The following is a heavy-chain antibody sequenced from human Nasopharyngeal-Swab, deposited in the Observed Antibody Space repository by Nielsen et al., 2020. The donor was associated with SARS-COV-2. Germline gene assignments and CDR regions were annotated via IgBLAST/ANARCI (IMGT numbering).Heavy chain of an antibody. J-gene: IGHJ2*01. D-gene: IGHD1-26*01. Sequence: GGSLRLSCAASGFTFSSYDMHWVRQATGKGLEWVSAIGTAGDTYYPGSVKGRFTISRENAKNSLYLQMNSLRAGDTAVYYCAGEGELGGSWYFDLWGRGTLVTVS. CDR2: IGTAGDT. CDR1: GFTFSSYD. CDR3: AGEGELGGSWYFDL. V-gene: IGHV3-13*01.